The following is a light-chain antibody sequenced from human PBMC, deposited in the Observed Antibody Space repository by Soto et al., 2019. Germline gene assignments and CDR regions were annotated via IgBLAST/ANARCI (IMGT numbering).Light chain of an antibody. CDR2: VAS. Sequence: DIQMTRSPSSVSASVGDTVAITCRASQGVSSRLAWYQQKPGTAPKVLISVASSLQSGVPSRFSGSGSGTDFTLTISSLQPEDFATYYCQQTNSFPLTFGGGTKVEIK. CDR1: QGVSSR. J-gene: IGKJ4*02. V-gene: IGKV1-12*01. CDR3: QQTNSFPLT.